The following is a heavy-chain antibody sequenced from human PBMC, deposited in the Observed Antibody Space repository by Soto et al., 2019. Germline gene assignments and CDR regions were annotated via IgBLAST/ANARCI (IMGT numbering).Heavy chain of an antibody. D-gene: IGHD6-13*01. CDR3: ARVGQQLVRRWFDP. V-gene: IGHV1-2*02. CDR2: INPNSGGT. Sequence: ASVKVSCKASGYTFTGYYMHWVRQAPGQGLEWMGWINPNSGGTNYAQKFQGRVTMTRDTSISTAYMELSRLRSDDTAVYYCARVGQQLVRRWFDPWGQGXLVTVYS. CDR1: GYTFTGYY. J-gene: IGHJ5*02.